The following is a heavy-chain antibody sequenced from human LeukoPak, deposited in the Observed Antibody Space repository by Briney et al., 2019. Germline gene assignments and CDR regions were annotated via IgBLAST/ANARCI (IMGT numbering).Heavy chain of an antibody. CDR2: LIPIYGSA. J-gene: IGHJ3*02. CDR1: GGGFTFTSHA. CDR3: AGFFYDNSGDAFDI. V-gene: IGHV1-69*01. D-gene: IGHD3-22*01. Sequence: ASVKVSCKASGGGFTFTSHAISWVRQAPGQGLEWMVGLIPIYGSANYAQKFQGRVTITSDDSTRTVYMELSTLRPEESAAYYCAGFFYDNSGDAFDIWGQGTMVTVSS.